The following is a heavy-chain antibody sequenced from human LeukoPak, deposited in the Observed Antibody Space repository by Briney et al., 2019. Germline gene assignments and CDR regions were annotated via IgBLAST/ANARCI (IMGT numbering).Heavy chain of an antibody. Sequence: SETLSLTCIVSGGSMTSRSFYWGWIRQPPGKGLEWIGSIYYSGTTHYNPSLKSRATLSVDTSKNQFSLNLSSVTAPDTAVYYCARHAWVGRTGFDYWGRGTLVTVSS. CDR2: IYYSGTT. CDR3: ARHAWVGRTGFDY. CDR1: GGSMTSRSFY. J-gene: IGHJ4*02. D-gene: IGHD2-8*02. V-gene: IGHV4-39*01.